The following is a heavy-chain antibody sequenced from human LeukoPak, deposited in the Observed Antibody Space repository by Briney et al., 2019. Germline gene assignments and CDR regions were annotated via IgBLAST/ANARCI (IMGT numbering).Heavy chain of an antibody. J-gene: IGHJ4*02. CDR2: VGIDSSNT. Sequence: PGGSLRLSCAASGFPFSDYSMNWVRQAPGKGLEWISYVGIDSSNTYYADSVKGRFTISADKAKNSLVLQMNSLSVEDTAVYYCARDYKYAFDNWGQGTLVTVSS. V-gene: IGHV3-48*01. CDR1: GFPFSDYS. CDR3: ARDYKYAFDN. D-gene: IGHD5-24*01.